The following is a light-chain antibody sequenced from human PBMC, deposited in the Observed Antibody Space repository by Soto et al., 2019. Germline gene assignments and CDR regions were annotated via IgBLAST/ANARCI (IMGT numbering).Light chain of an antibody. CDR2: EVS. J-gene: IGKJ5*01. CDR3: MQSIQLT. Sequence: DVVMTQTPLSLSVTLGQPASISCNSSQSLLYTDSKTYLHWCLQRPGQPPQVLIYEVSNRFSGVPDRFSGSGSGTDFTLQISRAEAEDDGVYYCMQSIQLTFGQGTRLEIK. V-gene: IGKV2D-29*01. CDR1: QSLLYTDSKTY.